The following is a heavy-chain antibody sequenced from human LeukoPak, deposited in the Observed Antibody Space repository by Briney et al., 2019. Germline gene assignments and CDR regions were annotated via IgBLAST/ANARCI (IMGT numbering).Heavy chain of an antibody. CDR2: INSDGSST. CDR1: GFTFSSYW. D-gene: IGHD2-15*01. V-gene: IGHV3-74*01. Sequence: GESLRLSCAASGFTFSSYWMHWVRQPPGKGVVWVSRINSDGSSTSYADSVKGRFTISRDNAKNTLYLQMSSLRAEDTAVYYCASDLVVAATTTPWFDPWGQGTLVTVSS. CDR3: ASDLVVAATTTPWFDP. J-gene: IGHJ5*02.